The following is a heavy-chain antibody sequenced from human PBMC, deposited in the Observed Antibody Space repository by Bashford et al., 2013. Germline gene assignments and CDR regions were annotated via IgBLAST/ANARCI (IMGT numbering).Heavy chain of an antibody. V-gene: IGHV3-30*04. Sequence: GGSLRLSCVGSGFTLNNFGHHWVRQAPGKGLEWVAFSSYDASSEFYADSVQGRFTVSRDDSKNTLYLQMNSLRGEDTATYYCVRERSSQILLAINYGMDLWGQGTTVTVSS. J-gene: IGHJ6*02. CDR2: SSYDASSE. CDR1: GFTLNNFG. CDR3: VRERSSQILLAINYGMDL. D-gene: IGHD2-15*01.